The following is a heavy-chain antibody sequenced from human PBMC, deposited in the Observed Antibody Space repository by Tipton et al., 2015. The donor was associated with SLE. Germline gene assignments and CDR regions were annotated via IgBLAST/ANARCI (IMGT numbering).Heavy chain of an antibody. Sequence: TLSLTCAVYGGSFSGYYWSWIRQPPGKGLEWIGEINHSGSTNYNPSLESRVTISVDTSQNRFSLKLRSVTAADTAVYYCARDPQGDERAPAAWWGQGTLVTVSS. CDR3: ARDPQGDERAPAAW. J-gene: IGHJ4*02. CDR1: GGSFSGYY. V-gene: IGHV4-34*09. D-gene: IGHD3-16*01. CDR2: INHSGST.